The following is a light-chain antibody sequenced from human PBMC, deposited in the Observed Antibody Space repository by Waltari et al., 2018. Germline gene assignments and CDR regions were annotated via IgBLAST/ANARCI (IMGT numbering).Light chain of an antibody. CDR1: SSNVRNPTF. CDR2: EGS. CDR3: CSYGDSVM. V-gene: IGLV2-23*01. Sequence: QSALTQPASVSGSPGQSITISCSGISSNVRNPTFFSWYQHLPDEAPKLVIYEGSKRPSGVSDRFSGSKSGNTASLTISGLQAEDEADYYCCSYGDSVMFGGGTKLTVL. J-gene: IGLJ3*02.